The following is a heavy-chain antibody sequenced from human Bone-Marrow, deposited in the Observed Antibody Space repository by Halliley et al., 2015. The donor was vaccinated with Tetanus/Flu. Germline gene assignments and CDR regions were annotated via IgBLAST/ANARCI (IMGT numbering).Heavy chain of an antibody. CDR1: GSSIGSSGYY. J-gene: IGHJ4*02. Sequence: TLSLTCAVSGSSIGSSGYYWSWIRQHPGKGLEWIGYIYYSGTTYYNPSLKSRLTISVDTSKNQFSLKLNSVTAADTAVYFCARGHSYGSGSYYAQDWGQGTLVTVSS. CDR2: IYYSGTT. CDR3: ARGHSYGSGSYYAQD. D-gene: IGHD3-10*01. V-gene: IGHV4-31*11.